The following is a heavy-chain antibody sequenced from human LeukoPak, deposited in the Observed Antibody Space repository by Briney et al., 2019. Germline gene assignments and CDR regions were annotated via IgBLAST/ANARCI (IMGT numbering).Heavy chain of an antibody. Sequence: GGSLRLSCAASGFTVSSNYMSWVRQAPGKGPEWVSVIYSGGSTYYADSVKDRFTISRDNSKNTLYLQMNSLRAEDTAVYYCARSIAARPYYYYYYMDVWGKGTTVTVSS. CDR2: IYSGGST. CDR3: ARSIAARPYYYYYYMDV. CDR1: GFTVSSNY. V-gene: IGHV3-53*01. D-gene: IGHD6-6*01. J-gene: IGHJ6*03.